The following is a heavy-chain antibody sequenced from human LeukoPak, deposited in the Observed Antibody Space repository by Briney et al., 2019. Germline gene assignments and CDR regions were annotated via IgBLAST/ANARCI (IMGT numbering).Heavy chain of an antibody. CDR2: IIPILGIA. J-gene: IGHJ4*02. Sequence: GASVKVSCKASGGTFSSYAISWVRQAPGQGLEWMGRIIPILGIANYAQKFQGRVTITADESTSTAYMELSSLRSEDTAVYYCASYDSSGYYYYWGQGTLVTVSS. CDR1: GGTFSSYA. CDR3: ASYDSSGYYYY. V-gene: IGHV1-69*04. D-gene: IGHD3-22*01.